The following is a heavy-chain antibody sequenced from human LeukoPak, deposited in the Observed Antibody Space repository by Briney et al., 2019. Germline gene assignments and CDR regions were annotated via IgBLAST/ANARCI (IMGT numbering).Heavy chain of an antibody. V-gene: IGHV4-34*01. D-gene: IGHD3-3*01. CDR1: GGSFSGYY. CDR2: INHSGST. J-gene: IGHJ6*03. CDR3: ARGRTNLYDFWSGYYGALDYYYMDV. Sequence: SETLSLTCAVYGGSFSGYYWSWIRQPPGKGLEWIGEINHSGSTNYNPSLKSRVTISVDTSKNQFSLKLSSVTAADTAVYYCARGRTNLYDFWSGYYGALDYYYMDVWGKGTTVTVSS.